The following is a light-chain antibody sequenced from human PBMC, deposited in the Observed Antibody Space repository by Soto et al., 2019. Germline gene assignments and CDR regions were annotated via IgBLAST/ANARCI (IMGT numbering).Light chain of an antibody. CDR2: EGS. V-gene: IGLV2-23*01. CDR1: SSDVGSYHL. Sequence: QSALTQPASVSGSPGQSITISCTGTSSDVGSYHLVSWYQQHPGKAPKLTIYEGSKRPSGVSNRFSGSKSGNTASLTISGLQAEDEADYYCCSYAGSSTFVVFGGGTKLTVL. CDR3: CSYAGSSTFVV. J-gene: IGLJ2*01.